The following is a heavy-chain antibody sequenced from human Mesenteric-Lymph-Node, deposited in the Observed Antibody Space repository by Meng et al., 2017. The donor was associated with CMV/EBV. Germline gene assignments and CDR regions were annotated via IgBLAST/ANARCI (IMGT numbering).Heavy chain of an antibody. J-gene: IGHJ4*02. D-gene: IGHD6-13*01. V-gene: IGHV3-20*04. CDR2: INWNGDYT. CDR3: ARGPFSSSRWAGFDY. Sequence: GESLKISCAASGFTFSSYAMSWVRQAPGKGLEWVSGINWNGDYTGYADSVKGRFTISRDDAKNSLYLQMNTLRAEDTALYYCARGPFSSSRWAGFDYWGQGTLVTSPQ. CDR1: GFTFSSYA.